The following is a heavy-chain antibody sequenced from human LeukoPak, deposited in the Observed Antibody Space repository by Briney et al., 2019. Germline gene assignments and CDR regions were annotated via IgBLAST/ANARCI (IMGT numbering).Heavy chain of an antibody. J-gene: IGHJ4*02. CDR3: ARQGSPSSHKDY. D-gene: IGHD2-15*01. CDR2: ISAYNGNT. V-gene: IGHV1-18*01. CDR1: GYTFTSDG. Sequence: ASVKVSCKASGYTFTSDGVSWVRQAPGQGLEWMGWISAYNGNTNYAQKRQGRVTMTTATSTSTAYMELRSLRSDDTAVYYCARQGSPSSHKDYWGQGTLVTVSS.